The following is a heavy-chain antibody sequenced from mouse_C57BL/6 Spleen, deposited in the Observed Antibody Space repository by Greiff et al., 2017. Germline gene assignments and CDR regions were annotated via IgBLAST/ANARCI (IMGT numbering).Heavy chain of an antibody. CDR1: GFTFSSYA. V-gene: IGHV5-4*03. J-gene: IGHJ2*01. CDR2: ISDGGSYT. Sequence: DVKLVESGGGLVKPGGSLKLSCAASGFTFSSYAMSWVRQTPETRLEWVATISDGGSYTYYPDKVKGRFTISRDNAKNNLYLQMSHLKSEDTAMYYCARAPAYYSNYETFDYWGQGTTLTVSS. CDR3: ARAPAYYSNYETFDY. D-gene: IGHD2-5*01.